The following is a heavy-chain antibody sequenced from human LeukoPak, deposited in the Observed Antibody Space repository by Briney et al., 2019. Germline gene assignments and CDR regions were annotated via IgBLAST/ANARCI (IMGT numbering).Heavy chain of an antibody. V-gene: IGHV3-23*01. CDR2: ISGGGGST. J-gene: IGHJ4*02. CDR3: ARVSDARIMIRPLDY. Sequence: GGSLRLSCAASGFTFSTYAMSWVRQAPGKELEWVSAISGGGGSTYYADSVKGRFTISRDNSKNTLYLQMNSLRAEDTAVYYCARVSDARIMIRPLDYWGQGAMVTVSS. CDR1: GFTFSTYA. D-gene: IGHD3-16*01.